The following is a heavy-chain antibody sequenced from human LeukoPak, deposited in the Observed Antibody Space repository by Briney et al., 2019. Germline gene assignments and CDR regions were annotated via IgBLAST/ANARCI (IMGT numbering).Heavy chain of an antibody. V-gene: IGHV3-7*01. CDR2: IKQDGSEK. CDR3: AGEGDISVITYAY. CDR1: GFTFSSFW. J-gene: IGHJ4*02. Sequence: GGSLRLSCAASGFTFSSFWMNWLRQSPGKGLEWVANIKQDGSEKYYADSVKGRFTISRDNAKNSLFLQMNSLRAEDTAVYYCAGEGDISVITYAYWGQGTLVTVSS. D-gene: IGHD5-12*01.